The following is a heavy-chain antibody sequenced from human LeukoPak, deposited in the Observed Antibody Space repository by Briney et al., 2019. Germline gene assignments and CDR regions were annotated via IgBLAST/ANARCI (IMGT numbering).Heavy chain of an antibody. CDR3: ARRLYYGSGSYSPSLDY. D-gene: IGHD3-10*01. CDR2: INPNSGGT. Sequence: ASVKVSCKASGYTFTGYYMHWVRQAPGQGLEWMGWINPNSGGTNYAQKFQGRVTMTRDTSISTAYMELSRLRSDDTAVYYCARRLYYGSGSYSPSLDYWGQGTLVTVSS. V-gene: IGHV1-2*02. CDR1: GYTFTGYY. J-gene: IGHJ4*02.